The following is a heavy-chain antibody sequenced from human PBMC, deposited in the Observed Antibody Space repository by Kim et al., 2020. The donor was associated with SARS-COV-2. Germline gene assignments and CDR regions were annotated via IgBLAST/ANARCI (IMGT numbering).Heavy chain of an antibody. D-gene: IGHD3-10*01. V-gene: IGHV3-23*01. CDR2: VSASGDAT. CDR3: ARGLSSGAY. CDR1: GFIFTSYD. J-gene: IGHJ4*02. Sequence: GGSLRLSCAASGFIFTSYDITWVRQAPGKGLQWVSGVSASGDATNYADSVRGRFTISRDISENTLYLQMNSLTAEDTALYYCARGLSSGAYWGQGTLVTVSS.